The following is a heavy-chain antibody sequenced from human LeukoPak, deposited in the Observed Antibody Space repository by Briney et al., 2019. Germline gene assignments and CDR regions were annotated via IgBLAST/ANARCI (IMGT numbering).Heavy chain of an antibody. CDR2: IKEDGSAT. D-gene: IGHD6-19*01. V-gene: IGHV3-7*03. Sequence: GGSLRLSCAASGFTFSSYWMTWVRQAPGKGLEWVAHIKEDGSATQSIDAVKGRFTISRDNAKNSLYLQMNTLRAEDTAVYYCVRDIGWFRFDYWGQGTLVTVSS. CDR3: VRDIGWFRFDY. CDR1: GFTFSSYW. J-gene: IGHJ4*02.